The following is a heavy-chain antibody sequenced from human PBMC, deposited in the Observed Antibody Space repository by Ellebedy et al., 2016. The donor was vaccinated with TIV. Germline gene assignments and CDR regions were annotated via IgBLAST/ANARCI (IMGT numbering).Heavy chain of an antibody. Sequence: AASVKVSCKASGYSFTDHFIHWVRQAPGQGLEWMGTVNPFNGGTGYAQRFQGRVTMTRDTSASTVYMELSSLRSDDTAVYYCAREGGVYYFDYWGQGTLVTVSS. D-gene: IGHD2-8*02. J-gene: IGHJ4*02. V-gene: IGHV1-46*01. CDR3: AREGGVYYFDY. CDR1: GYSFTDHF. CDR2: VNPFNGGT.